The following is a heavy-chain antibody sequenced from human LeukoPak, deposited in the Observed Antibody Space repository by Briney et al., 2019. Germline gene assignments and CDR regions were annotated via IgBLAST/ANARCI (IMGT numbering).Heavy chain of an antibody. V-gene: IGHV1-8*01. Sequence: GASVKVSCKASGYTFTSYDINWVRQATGQGLEWMGWMNPNSGSTGYAQKFQGRVTMTRNTSISTAYMELSSLRSEDTAVYYCARTIAVAGALGSNYWGQGTLVTVSS. D-gene: IGHD6-19*01. CDR2: MNPNSGST. J-gene: IGHJ4*02. CDR3: ARTIAVAGALGSNY. CDR1: GYTFTSYD.